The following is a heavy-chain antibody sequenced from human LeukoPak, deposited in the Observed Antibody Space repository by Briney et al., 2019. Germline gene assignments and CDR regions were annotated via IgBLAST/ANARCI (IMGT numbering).Heavy chain of an antibody. CDR3: LIELERREYYFDY. CDR1: GFTVSSNY. V-gene: IGHV3-66*01. Sequence: GESLKISCAASGFTVSSNYMSWVRQAPGKGLEWVSVIYSGGSTYYADSVKGRFTISRDNSKNTLYLQMNSLRAEDTAVYYCLIELERREYYFDYWGQGTLVTVSS. J-gene: IGHJ4*02. CDR2: IYSGGST. D-gene: IGHD1-1*01.